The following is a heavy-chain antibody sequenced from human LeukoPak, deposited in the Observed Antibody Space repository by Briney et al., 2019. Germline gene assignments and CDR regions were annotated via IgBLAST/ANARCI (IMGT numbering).Heavy chain of an antibody. CDR1: GITFSSYS. V-gene: IGHV3-48*01. D-gene: IGHD2-15*01. Sequence: GGSLRLSCVASGITFSSYSMNWVRQAPGKGLEWVSYISSFSGTINYADSVKGRFTISRDNAKNSLFLQMNSLRAEDTAVYYCGRDCSGGSCSGYYYMDVWGKGTTVTVSS. CDR3: GRDCSGGSCSGYYYMDV. J-gene: IGHJ6*03. CDR2: ISSFSGTI.